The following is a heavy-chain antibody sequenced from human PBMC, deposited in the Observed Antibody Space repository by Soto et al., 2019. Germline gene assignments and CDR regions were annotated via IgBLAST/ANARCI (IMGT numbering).Heavy chain of an antibody. V-gene: IGHV1-8*01. J-gene: IGHJ6*02. Sequence: ASVKVSCKASGYTFTSYDINWVRQATGQGLEWMGWMNPNSGNTGYAQKFQGRVTMTRNTSISTAYMELSSLRSEDTAVYYCARDYNYDYVWGSHRFYYYGMDVWGQGTTVTVSS. CDR2: MNPNSGNT. CDR1: GYTFTSYD. CDR3: ARDYNYDYVWGSHRFYYYGMDV. D-gene: IGHD3-16*02.